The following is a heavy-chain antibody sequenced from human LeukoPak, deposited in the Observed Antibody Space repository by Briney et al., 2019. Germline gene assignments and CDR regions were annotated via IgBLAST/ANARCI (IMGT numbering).Heavy chain of an antibody. V-gene: IGHV4-59*01. CDR1: GGSISSYY. J-gene: IGHJ4*02. D-gene: IGHD1-26*01. CDR2: IYYSGST. Sequence: PSETLSLTCTVSGGSISSYYWSWIRQPPGKGLEWIGYIYYSGSTNYNPSLKSRVTISVDTSKNQFSLKLSSVTAADTAVYYCARGGWWEPFDYWGQGTLVTVSS. CDR3: ARGGWWEPFDY.